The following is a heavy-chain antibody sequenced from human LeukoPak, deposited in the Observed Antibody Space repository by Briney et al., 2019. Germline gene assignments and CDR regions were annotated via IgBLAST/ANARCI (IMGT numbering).Heavy chain of an antibody. CDR2: IYENGGTT. D-gene: IGHD2-2*01. Sequence: GGSLRLSCVGSGFTFRSHAMSWVRQAPEKGLEFVSGIYENGGTTYYADSVRGRFSISRDNSKNTLYLQMNSLRAEDTAVYYCARDRTGRQPFDYWGQGTLVTVSS. J-gene: IGHJ4*02. V-gene: IGHV3-23*01. CDR3: ARDRTGRQPFDY. CDR1: GFTFRSHA.